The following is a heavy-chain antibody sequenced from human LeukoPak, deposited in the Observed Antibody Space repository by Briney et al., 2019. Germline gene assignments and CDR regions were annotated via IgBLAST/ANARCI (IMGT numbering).Heavy chain of an antibody. Sequence: GGPLRLSCAASGFTFSTYAMSWVRQAPGKGLEWVSTISDSGGSTYYADSVKGRFTISRDNSANTLYLQMNSLRAEDTAVYYCAKGGFTYSHWGQGTLVTVSS. CDR3: AKGGFTYSH. J-gene: IGHJ4*02. V-gene: IGHV3-23*01. D-gene: IGHD1-26*01. CDR1: GFTFSTYA. CDR2: ISDSGGST.